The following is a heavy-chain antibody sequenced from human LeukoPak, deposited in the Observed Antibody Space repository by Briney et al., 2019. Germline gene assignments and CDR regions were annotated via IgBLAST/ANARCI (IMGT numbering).Heavy chain of an antibody. Sequence: PGGSLRLSCAASGFTFGSYGLHWVRQAPGKGLEWVAVISYDGGDKYYEDSVKGRFTISRDNSKNTLYLQMNSLRAEDTAVYYCARGEGPVTYWGQGTLVTVSS. CDR1: GFTFGSYG. V-gene: IGHV3-30*03. D-gene: IGHD4-17*01. CDR2: ISYDGGDK. J-gene: IGHJ4*02. CDR3: ARGEGPVTY.